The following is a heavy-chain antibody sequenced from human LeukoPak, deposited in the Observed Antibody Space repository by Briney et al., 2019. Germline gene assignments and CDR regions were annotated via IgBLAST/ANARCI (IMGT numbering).Heavy chain of an antibody. CDR1: GFTFSSYS. J-gene: IGHJ6*03. CDR3: ASLYSSGWYEGYYYYMDV. CDR2: ISSSSSTI. Sequence: GGSLRPSCAGSGFTFSSYSMNWVRQAPGKGLEWVSYISSSSSTIYYADSVKGRFTISRDNAKNSLYLQMNSLRAEDTAVYYCASLYSSGWYEGYYYYMDVWGKGTTVTVSS. V-gene: IGHV3-48*01. D-gene: IGHD6-19*01.